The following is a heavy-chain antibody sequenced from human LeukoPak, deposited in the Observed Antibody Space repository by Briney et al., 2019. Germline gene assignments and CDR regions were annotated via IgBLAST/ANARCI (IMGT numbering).Heavy chain of an antibody. D-gene: IGHD3-22*01. CDR3: AAAIQNNDSSGFDWFDP. J-gene: IGHJ5*02. CDR2: IVVGSGNK. V-gene: IGHV1-58*02. CDR1: GFTFTSSA. Sequence: GTSVNVSCKASGFTFTSSAMQWGRQARGQRLEWIGWIVVGSGNKNCAQNFQERVTITRDMSTSTAYMELSSLRSEDTAVYYCAAAIQNNDSSGFDWFDPWGQGTLVTDSS.